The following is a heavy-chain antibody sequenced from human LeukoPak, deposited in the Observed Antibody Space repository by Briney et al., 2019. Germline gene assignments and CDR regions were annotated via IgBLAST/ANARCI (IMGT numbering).Heavy chain of an antibody. Sequence: GGSLGLSCAASGFTFSSYAMSWVRQAPGKGLEWVSAISGSGGSTYYADSVKGRFTISRDNSKNTLYLQMNSLRAEDTAVYYCAKDSTIFGVVIIEEVNYWGQGTLVTVSS. CDR1: GFTFSSYA. CDR2: ISGSGGST. V-gene: IGHV3-23*01. D-gene: IGHD3-3*01. CDR3: AKDSTIFGVVIIEEVNY. J-gene: IGHJ4*02.